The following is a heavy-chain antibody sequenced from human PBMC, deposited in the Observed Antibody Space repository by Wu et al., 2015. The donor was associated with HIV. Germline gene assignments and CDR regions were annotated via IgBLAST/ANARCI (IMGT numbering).Heavy chain of an antibody. CDR2: ISAYNGNT. V-gene: IGHV1-18*01. J-gene: IGHJ6*02. CDR3: ARGQPGYYGSGSFSSAYYYGMDV. D-gene: IGHD3-10*01. Sequence: QVQLVQSGAEVTEPGASVMVSCKASQYTFINYDVHWVRQAAGQGLEWMGWISAYNGNTNYAQKLQGRVTMTTDTSTSTAYMELRSLRSDDTAVYYCARGQPGYYGSGSFSSAYYYGMDVWGQGTTVTVSS. CDR1: QYTFINYD.